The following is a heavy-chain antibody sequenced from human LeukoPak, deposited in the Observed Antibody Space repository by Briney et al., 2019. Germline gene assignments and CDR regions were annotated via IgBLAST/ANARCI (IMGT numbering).Heavy chain of an antibody. CDR3: ARVNTSDYFDY. J-gene: IGHJ4*02. CDR1: GFTFSSYW. V-gene: IGHV3-74*01. CDR2: INSDGSST. Sequence: GGSLRLSCAASGFTFSSYWMHWVRQAPGKGLVWVSRINSDGSSTSYADSVKGRFTISRDNAKNTLYLQMNSLRAEDTAVYYCARVNTSDYFDYWGQGTLVTVSS.